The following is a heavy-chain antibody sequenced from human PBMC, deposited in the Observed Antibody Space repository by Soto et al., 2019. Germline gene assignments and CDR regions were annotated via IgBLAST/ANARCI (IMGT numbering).Heavy chain of an antibody. V-gene: IGHV3-9*01. CDR2: IDWNGANI. J-gene: IGHJ5*02. D-gene: IGHD6-13*01. CDR3: ARDSGIVAAGRFSFDP. CDR1: GFTFNDFA. Sequence: EVQLVESGGGLVQPGRSLRLSCAASGFTFNDFAMHWVRQAPGKGLEWVASIDWNGANIAYAASVEGRFTISRDNVKNSLFLQMNSLRAEDTDFYFCARDSGIVAAGRFSFDPRGQGALFTVSS.